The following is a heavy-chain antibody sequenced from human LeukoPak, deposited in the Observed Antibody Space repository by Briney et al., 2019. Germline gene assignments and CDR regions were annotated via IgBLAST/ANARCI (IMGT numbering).Heavy chain of an antibody. D-gene: IGHD4-17*01. Sequence: GGSLRLSCEASGFTFSNYAITWLRQAPGKGLEWVSSIRGSGASSFYADSVKGRFAMSRDNSKSTLYLQMNSLRVGDTAAYYCGRDPNGDYVGAFDFGGQGTLVTVSS. CDR2: IRGSGASS. V-gene: IGHV3-23*01. CDR3: GRDPNGDYVGAFDF. J-gene: IGHJ3*01. CDR1: GFTFSNYA.